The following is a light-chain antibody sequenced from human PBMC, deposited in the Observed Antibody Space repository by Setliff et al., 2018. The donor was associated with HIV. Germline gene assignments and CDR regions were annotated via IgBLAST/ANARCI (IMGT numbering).Light chain of an antibody. Sequence: QSVLAQPASVSGSPGQSITISCTGTSSDVGSYNLVSWYQQHPGKAPRLMIYEVSKRPSGVSNRFSGSKSGNMASLTISGLQAEDEANYYCCSYAGGRTFVVFGGGTKVTVL. CDR1: SSDVGSYNL. CDR3: CSYAGGRTFVV. CDR2: EVS. J-gene: IGLJ2*01. V-gene: IGLV2-23*02.